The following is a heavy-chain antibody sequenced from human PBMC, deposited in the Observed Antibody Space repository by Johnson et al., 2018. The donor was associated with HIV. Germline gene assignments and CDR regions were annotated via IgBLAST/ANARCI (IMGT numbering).Heavy chain of an antibody. CDR3: ARSLPYSSSVGFDI. Sequence: VQLVESGGGLVQPGGSLRLSCAASGFTFSSYWMSWVRQAPGKGLEWVANIKKDGSEKYYVDSVKGRFTISRDNAKNSLYLQMNSLRAEDTAVYYCARSLPYSSSVGFDIWGQGTMVTVSS. CDR2: IKKDGSEK. D-gene: IGHD6-6*01. V-gene: IGHV3-7*01. CDR1: GFTFSSYW. J-gene: IGHJ3*02.